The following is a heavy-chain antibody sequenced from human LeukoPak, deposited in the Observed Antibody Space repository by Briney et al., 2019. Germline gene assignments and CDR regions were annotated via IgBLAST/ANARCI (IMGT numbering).Heavy chain of an antibody. J-gene: IGHJ4*02. CDR1: GFTFSSYS. CDR2: ISSSSSYI. V-gene: IGHV3-21*01. D-gene: IGHD6-6*01. CDR3: ARDLAKSSSSPVY. Sequence: AGGSLRLSCAASGFTFSSYSMNWVRQAPGKGLEWVLSISSSSSYIYYADSVKGRFTISRDNAKNSLYLQMNSLRAEDTAVYYCARDLAKSSSSPVYWGQGTLVTVSS.